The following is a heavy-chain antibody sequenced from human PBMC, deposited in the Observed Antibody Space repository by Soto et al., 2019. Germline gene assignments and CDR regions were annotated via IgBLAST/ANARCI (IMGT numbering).Heavy chain of an antibody. J-gene: IGHJ4*02. CDR1: GFIFSNFN. CDR2: IDGSSSEE. CDR3: ARDLPGIGDWGDFDY. V-gene: IGHV3-21*01. D-gene: IGHD2-21*02. Sequence: EVRLVESGGGLVKPGGSLRLSCVGSGFIFSNFNMNWVRQAPGKGLEWVSSIDGSSSEEYYEDSVKGRFTISRDNARNSLYLQMDSLRVEDTALYYCARDLPGIGDWGDFDYWGQGTLLIVSS.